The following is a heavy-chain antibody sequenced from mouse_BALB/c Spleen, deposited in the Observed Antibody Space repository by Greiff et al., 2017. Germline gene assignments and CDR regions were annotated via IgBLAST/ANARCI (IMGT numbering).Heavy chain of an antibody. CDR1: GFNIKDYY. CDR2: IDPENGDT. CDR3: TPYYRYDGDMDY. V-gene: IGHV14-4*02. Sequence: EVQLQQSGAELVRSGASVKLSCTASGFNIKDYYMHWVKQRPEQGLEWIGWIDPENGDTEYAPKFQGKATMTADTSSNTAYLQLSSLTSEDTAVYYCTPYYRYDGDMDYWGQGTSVTVSS. D-gene: IGHD2-14*01. J-gene: IGHJ4*01.